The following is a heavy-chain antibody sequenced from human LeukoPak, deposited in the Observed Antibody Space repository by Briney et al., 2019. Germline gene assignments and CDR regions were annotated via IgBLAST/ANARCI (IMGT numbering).Heavy chain of an antibody. Sequence: PSETLSLTCAVSGGSISSSNWWSWVRTPPGKGLEWIGEIYHSGSTNYNPSLKSRVTISVDKSKNQFSLKLSSVTAADTAVYYCARHPYYYDSSGYYYAGRDYWGQGTLVTVSS. J-gene: IGHJ4*02. CDR1: GGSISSSNW. V-gene: IGHV4-4*02. CDR3: ARHPYYYDSSGYYYAGRDY. CDR2: IYHSGST. D-gene: IGHD3-22*01.